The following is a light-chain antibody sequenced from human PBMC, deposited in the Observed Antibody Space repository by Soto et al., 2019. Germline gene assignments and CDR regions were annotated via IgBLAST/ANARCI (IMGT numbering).Light chain of an antibody. CDR1: QSVSSN. J-gene: IGKJ5*01. CDR2: GAS. CDR3: QQYNNWST. Sequence: EIVMTQSPATLSVSPGERATLSCRASQSVSSNLAWYQQNPGQAPRLLIYGASTRATGIPARFSGSGSGTEITLTISSLQSEDFAVYYCQQYNNWSTFGQGTRLEIK. V-gene: IGKV3-15*01.